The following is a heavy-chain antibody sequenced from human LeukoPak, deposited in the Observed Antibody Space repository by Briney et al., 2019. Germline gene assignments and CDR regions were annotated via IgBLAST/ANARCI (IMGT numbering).Heavy chain of an antibody. D-gene: IGHD5-18*01. J-gene: IGHJ4*02. V-gene: IGHV3-48*04. CDR3: ARAIASYGDSAF. CDR2: ITSSSSAT. Sequence: PGGSLRLSCAASGFKFGSFSMGWVRQAPGKGLGWLSYITSSSSATYYADSLMGRFTISRDNAKNSLYLQINSLRVDDTAVYYCARAIASYGDSAFWGQGTLVTVSS. CDR1: GFKFGSFS.